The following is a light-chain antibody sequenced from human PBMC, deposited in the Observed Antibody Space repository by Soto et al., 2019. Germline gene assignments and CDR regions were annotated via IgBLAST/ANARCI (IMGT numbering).Light chain of an antibody. CDR1: QSVSSY. J-gene: IGKJ4*01. CDR3: PQRSNWPLT. Sequence: EIVLTQSPATLSLSPGERATLSCRASQSVSSYLVWYQQKPGQAPRLLIYDALNRATGIPARFSGSGSGTDFTLTISSLEHEDFAVDYCPQRSNWPLTFGGGTKVESK. CDR2: DAL. V-gene: IGKV3-11*01.